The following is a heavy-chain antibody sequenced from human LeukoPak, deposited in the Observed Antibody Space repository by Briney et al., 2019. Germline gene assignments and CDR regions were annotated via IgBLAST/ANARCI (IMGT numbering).Heavy chain of an antibody. D-gene: IGHD5/OR15-5a*01. CDR2: IKQDGSEK. J-gene: IGHJ4*02. V-gene: IGHV3-7*01. Sequence: GGSLRLSCAASGFTFSSYWMSWVRQAPGKGLEWVANIKQDGSEKYYVDSVKGRFTISRDNAKNSLYLQMNSLRAGDTAVYYCARRGSTIIPYYFDYWGQGTLVTVSS. CDR1: GFTFSSYW. CDR3: ARRGSTIIPYYFDY.